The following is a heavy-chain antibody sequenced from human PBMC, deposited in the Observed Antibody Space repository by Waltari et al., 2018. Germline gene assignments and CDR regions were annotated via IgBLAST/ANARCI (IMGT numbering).Heavy chain of an antibody. D-gene: IGHD6-13*01. CDR1: GGSISSSSYY. Sequence: QVQLQESGPGLVKPSETLSLTCTVSGGSISSSSYYWGWIRQPPGKGLEWIGSIYYSGSTYYNPSLKSRVTISVDTSKNQFSLKLSSVTAADTAVYYCARQAAAGLAFDYWGQGTLVTVSS. CDR3: ARQAAAGLAFDY. J-gene: IGHJ4*02. V-gene: IGHV4-39*01. CDR2: IYYSGST.